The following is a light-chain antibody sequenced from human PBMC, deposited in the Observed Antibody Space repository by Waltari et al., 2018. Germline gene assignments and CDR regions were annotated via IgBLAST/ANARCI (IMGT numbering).Light chain of an antibody. J-gene: IGLJ2*01. V-gene: IGLV2-23*02. CDR1: SSDFGSYNL. Sequence: QSALTQPASVSGSPGQSITISCTGASSDFGSYNLVSWYQQHPGKAPKVMIYEVTKRPSGVSDRFAGCRSGNTASRTISGLQPEDEADYYGCSYAGRGTLDVVFGGGTKLTVL. CDR2: EVT. CDR3: CSYAGRGTLDVV.